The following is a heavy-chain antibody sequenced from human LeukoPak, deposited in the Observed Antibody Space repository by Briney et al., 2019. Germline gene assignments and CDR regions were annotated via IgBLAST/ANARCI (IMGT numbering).Heavy chain of an antibody. CDR2: INDSGST. CDR1: GGSFSGYY. V-gene: IGHV4-34*01. D-gene: IGHD4-23*01. CDR3: ATLTTVVTAYYFDY. Sequence: SETLSLTCAVYGGSFSGYYWSWIRQPPGKGLEWIGEINDSGSTNYNPSLKSRVTISVDTSKSQFSLKLTPVTAADTAVYYCATLTTVVTAYYFDYWGQGTLVTVSS. J-gene: IGHJ4*02.